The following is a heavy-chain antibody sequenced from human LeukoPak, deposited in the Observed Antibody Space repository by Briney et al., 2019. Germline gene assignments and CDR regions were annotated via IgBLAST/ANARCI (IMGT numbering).Heavy chain of an antibody. CDR3: ARGQIGVEQQLVQTGFDY. CDR1: GFTFSSYN. J-gene: IGHJ4*02. D-gene: IGHD6-13*01. V-gene: IGHV3-48*01. Sequence: GGSLRLSCAASGFTFSSYNMNWVRQAPGKGLEWVSYISSSSRTIYYADSVKGRFTISRDNAKNSLYLQMNSLRAEDTAVYYCARGQIGVEQQLVQTGFDYWGQGTLVTVSS. CDR2: ISSSSRTI.